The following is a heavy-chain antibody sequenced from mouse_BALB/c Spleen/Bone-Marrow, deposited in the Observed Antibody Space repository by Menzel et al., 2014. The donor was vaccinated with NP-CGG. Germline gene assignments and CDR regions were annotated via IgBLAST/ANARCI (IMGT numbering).Heavy chain of an antibody. D-gene: IGHD6-2*01. V-gene: IGHV7-3*02. CDR1: GFTFTDYY. Sequence: EVKLMESGGGLVQPGGSLRLSCTTSGFTFTDYYMNWVRQPPGKALEWLGFIRNKANGYTTEYSASVGGRFTISRDNSQSILYLQMNTLRAEDSATYYCARDRGGLLFDYWGQGTTLTVSS. CDR3: ARDRGGLLFDY. J-gene: IGHJ2*01. CDR2: IRNKANGYTT.